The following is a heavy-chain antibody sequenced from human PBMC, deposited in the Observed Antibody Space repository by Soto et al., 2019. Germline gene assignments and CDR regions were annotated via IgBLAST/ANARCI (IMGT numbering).Heavy chain of an antibody. CDR3: ARGYDFWSGYYYPYGMDV. CDR2: ISYDGSNK. J-gene: IGHJ6*02. V-gene: IGHV3-30-3*01. D-gene: IGHD3-3*01. CDR1: GFTFSSYA. Sequence: GGSLRLSCAASGFTFSSYAMHWVRQAPGKGLEWVAVISYDGSNKYYADSVKGRFTISRDNYKNTLYLQMNSLRAEDTAVYYSARGYDFWSGYYYPYGMDVWGQGTTVTVSS.